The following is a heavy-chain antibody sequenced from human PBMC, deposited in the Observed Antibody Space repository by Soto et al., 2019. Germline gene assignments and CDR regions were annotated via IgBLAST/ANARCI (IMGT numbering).Heavy chain of an antibody. CDR3: ARAIVGATIGMDV. J-gene: IGHJ6*02. CDR1: GGSISSGGYY. D-gene: IGHD1-26*01. V-gene: IGHV4-31*03. CDR2: IYYSGST. Sequence: KQSQTLSLTCTVSGGSISSGGYYWSWIRQHPGKGLEWIGYIYYSGSTYYNPSLKSRVTISVDTSKNQFSLKLSSVTAADTAVYYCARAIVGATIGMDVWGQGTTVTVSS.